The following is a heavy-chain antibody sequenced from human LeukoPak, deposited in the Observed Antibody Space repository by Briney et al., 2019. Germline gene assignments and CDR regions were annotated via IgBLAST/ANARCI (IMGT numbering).Heavy chain of an antibody. CDR2: ISWNSGSI. J-gene: IGHJ4*02. CDR3: AKEREVVVITTSLDY. CDR1: GFTFDDYA. D-gene: IGHD3-22*01. V-gene: IGHV3-9*01. Sequence: GGSLRLSCAASGFTFDDYAMHWVRQAPGKGLEWVSGISWNSGSIGYADSVKGRFTISRDNAKNSLYLQMNNLRAEDTALYYCAKEREVVVITTSLDYWGQGTLVTVSS.